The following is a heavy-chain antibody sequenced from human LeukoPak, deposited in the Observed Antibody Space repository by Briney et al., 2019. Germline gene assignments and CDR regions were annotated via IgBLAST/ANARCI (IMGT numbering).Heavy chain of an antibody. V-gene: IGHV3-66*01. CDR3: AKDSPRWLQLGDY. J-gene: IGHJ4*02. Sequence: GGSLRLSCAASGLTVSSNYMTWLRQAPGRGLEWVSLIYIAGSTTYADSVRGRFTISRDNSKNTLYLQMNSLRAEDTAVYYCAKDSPRWLQLGDYWGQGTLVTVSS. CDR2: IYIAGST. D-gene: IGHD5-24*01. CDR1: GLTVSSNY.